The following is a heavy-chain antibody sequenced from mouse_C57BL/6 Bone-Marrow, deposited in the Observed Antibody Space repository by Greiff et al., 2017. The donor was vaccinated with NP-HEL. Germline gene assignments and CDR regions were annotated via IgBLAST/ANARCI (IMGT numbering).Heavy chain of an antibody. J-gene: IGHJ3*01. CDR1: GYTFTSYW. D-gene: IGHD1-1*01. V-gene: IGHV1-69*01. CDR3: ARRDYYGSSPWFAY. CDR2: IDPSDSYT. Sequence: QVQLKQPGAELVMPGASVKLSCKASGYTFTSYWMHWVKQRPGQGLEWIGEIDPSDSYTNYNQKFKGKSTLTVDKSSSTAYMQLSSLTSEDSAVYYCARRDYYGSSPWFAYWGQGTLVTVSA.